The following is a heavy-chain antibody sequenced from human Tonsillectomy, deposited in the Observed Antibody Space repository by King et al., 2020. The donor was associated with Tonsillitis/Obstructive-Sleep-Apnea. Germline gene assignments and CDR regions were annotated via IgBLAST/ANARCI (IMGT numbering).Heavy chain of an antibody. CDR2: IIPILGIP. CDR3: AREEVEIVATYYYYMDV. V-gene: IGHV1-69*04. CDR1: GGTFSSYA. Sequence: QLVQSGAKVKKPGSSVKVSCKASGGTFSSYAISWVRQAPGQGLEWMGRIIPILGIPNYTQKFQGRVTITADKSTSTAYMELSSLRYEDTAVYYCAREEVEIVATYYYYMDVWGKGTTVTVSS. J-gene: IGHJ6*03. D-gene: IGHD5-12*01.